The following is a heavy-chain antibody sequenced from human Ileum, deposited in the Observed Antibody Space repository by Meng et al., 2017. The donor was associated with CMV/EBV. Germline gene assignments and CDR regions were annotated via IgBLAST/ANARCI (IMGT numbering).Heavy chain of an antibody. D-gene: IGHD3-22*01. CDR1: GFSLSTGGVG. CDR3: AHGNYKSSAYYYDY. J-gene: IGHJ4*02. CDR2: IYWDDDK. Sequence: NETCPTQVQPTPTLTLTCTFSGFSLSTGGVGVGWIRQPRGKALEWLAVIYWDDDKSCSPSLKSRLTITKDTSKKQVVLTMTNMDPVDTATYYCAHGNYKSSAYYYDYWGQGTLVTVSS. V-gene: IGHV2-5*02.